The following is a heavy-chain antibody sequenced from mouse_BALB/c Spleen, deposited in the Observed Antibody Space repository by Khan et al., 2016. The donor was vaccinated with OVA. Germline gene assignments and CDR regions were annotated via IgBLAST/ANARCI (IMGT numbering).Heavy chain of an antibody. CDR3: ARAYYRYDGYYAMDY. CDR1: GFSLSRYN. J-gene: IGHJ4*01. CDR2: IWGGGVT. V-gene: IGHV2-6-4*01. D-gene: IGHD2-14*01. Sequence: QVQLKQSGPGLVAPSQSLSITCTVSGFSLSRYNIHWVRQPPGKGLEWLGMIWGGGVTDYNSTLKSRLSIRKDNSKRQVFLKMNSLQADDTAMYYCARAYYRYDGYYAMDYWGQGTSVTVSS.